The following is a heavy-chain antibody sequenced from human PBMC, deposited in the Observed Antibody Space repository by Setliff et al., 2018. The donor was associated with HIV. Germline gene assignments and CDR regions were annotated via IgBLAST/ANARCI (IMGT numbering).Heavy chain of an antibody. Sequence: SETLSLTCTVSGGSISSGSYYWTWIRQPAGKGLEWIGHIYTGGTTNYNPSLKSRVSTSADMSKNHFSLNLSSVTAADTAVYYCCRSMTTVLEDAFDIWGQGAMVTVSS. CDR2: IYTGGTT. CDR3: CRSMTTVLEDAFDI. CDR1: GGSISSGSYY. J-gene: IGHJ3*02. D-gene: IGHD4-17*01. V-gene: IGHV4-61*09.